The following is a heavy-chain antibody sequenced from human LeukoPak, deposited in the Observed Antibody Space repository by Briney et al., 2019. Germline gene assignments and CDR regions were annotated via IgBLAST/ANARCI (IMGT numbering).Heavy chain of an antibody. CDR3: AKDRYYDFWSGYYIGDN. Sequence: GGSLRLSCAASGFTFSSYAMHWVRQAPGKGLEWVAVISYDGSNKYYADSVKGRFTISRDTSKNTLYLQMNSLRVEDTALYYCAKDRYYDFWSGYYIGDNWGQGTLVTVSS. J-gene: IGHJ4*02. V-gene: IGHV3-30-3*01. D-gene: IGHD3-3*01. CDR2: ISYDGSNK. CDR1: GFTFSSYA.